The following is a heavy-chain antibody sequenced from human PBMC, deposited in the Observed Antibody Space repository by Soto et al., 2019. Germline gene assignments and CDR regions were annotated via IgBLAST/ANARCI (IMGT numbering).Heavy chain of an antibody. V-gene: IGHV3-11*06. D-gene: IGHD1-20*01. Sequence: GGSLRLSCAASGFTFSDYYMSWIRQAPGKGLEWVSYISSSSSYTNYADSVKGRFTISRDNAKNSLYLQMNSLRAEDTAVYYCASNWNYFDYWGQGTLVNVSS. CDR3: ASNWNYFDY. J-gene: IGHJ4*02. CDR2: ISSSSSYT. CDR1: GFTFSDYY.